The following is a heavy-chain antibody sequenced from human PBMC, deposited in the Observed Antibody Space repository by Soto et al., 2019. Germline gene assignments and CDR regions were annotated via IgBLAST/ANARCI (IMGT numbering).Heavy chain of an antibody. CDR3: EREPRTRDGYFSDYYYYGMDL. CDR2: IIPIFGTA. Sequence: SVKVSCKASGGTFSSYAISWVRQAPGQGLEWMGGIIPIFGTANYAQKFQGRVTITADESTSTAYMELSSLRSEDTAVYYCEREPRTRDGYFSDYYYYGMDLRGQGTTVTVSS. J-gene: IGHJ6*02. CDR1: GGTFSSYA. D-gene: IGHD5-12*01. V-gene: IGHV1-69*13.